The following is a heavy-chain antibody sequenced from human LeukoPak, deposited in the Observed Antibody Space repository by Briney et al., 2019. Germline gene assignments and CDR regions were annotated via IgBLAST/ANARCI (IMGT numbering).Heavy chain of an antibody. J-gene: IGHJ4*02. CDR1: GGSFSGYY. CDR2: INHSGSS. V-gene: IGHV4-34*01. D-gene: IGHD6-19*01. Sequence: SETLSLTCVGYGGSFSGYYWSRIRQPPGKGLEWIGVINHSGSSNYNPSRRSRVTVSVHTSKNQLSLKLSSVTAADTAVYYCASQWLVSPLFDYWGQGTLVTVPS. CDR3: ASQWLVSPLFDY.